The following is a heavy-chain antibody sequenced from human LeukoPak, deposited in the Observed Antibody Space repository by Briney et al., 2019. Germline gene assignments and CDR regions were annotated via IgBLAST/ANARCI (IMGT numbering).Heavy chain of an antibody. CDR3: AKPQYTGNYWPFVY. J-gene: IGHJ4*02. CDR2: ISYDGSNK. Sequence: GGALRLSCAASGFTFSSYGMHWVRQAPGKGLEWVAAISYDGSNKYVADSVKGRFTISRDNSKSTLYLQMNSLRVEDTAVYYCAKPQYTGNYWPFVYWGQGTLVTVSS. CDR1: GFTFSSYG. V-gene: IGHV3-30*18. D-gene: IGHD1-26*01.